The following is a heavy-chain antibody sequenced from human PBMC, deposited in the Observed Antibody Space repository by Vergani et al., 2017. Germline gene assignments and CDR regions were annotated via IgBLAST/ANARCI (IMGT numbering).Heavy chain of an antibody. V-gene: IGHV4-61*02. Sequence: QLQESGPGLLKPSQTLSLTCTVSGESIRSGSHYWSWIRKPAGKGPEWIGHIHTGGSTDLNPSFKSRVSISVDTSKSQFSLKLNSVTVADTAVYYFARSLPYCTSGSCPAIWGQGALVTVSS. CDR3: ARSLPYCTSGSCPAI. CDR1: GESIRSGSHY. D-gene: IGHD2-15*01. CDR2: IHTGGST. J-gene: IGHJ4*02.